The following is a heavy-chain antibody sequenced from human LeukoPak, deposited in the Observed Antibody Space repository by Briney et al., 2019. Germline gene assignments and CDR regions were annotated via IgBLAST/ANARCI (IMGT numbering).Heavy chain of an antibody. CDR2: ITSSGRST. D-gene: IGHD1-26*01. CDR3: TRERRRSYYAFEY. CDR1: GFTVSDYH. Sequence: GGSLRLSYAASGFTVSDYHMSWVRQAPGRGLEWISYITSSGRSTNHADSVKGRFTISRDNAKNSVVLQMSSLTVEDTAVYYCTRERRRSYYAFEYWGQGALVTVSS. J-gene: IGHJ4*02. V-gene: IGHV3-11*01.